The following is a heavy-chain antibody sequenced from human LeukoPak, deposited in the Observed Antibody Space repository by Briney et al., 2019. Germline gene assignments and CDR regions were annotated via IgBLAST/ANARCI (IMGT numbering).Heavy chain of an antibody. Sequence: GGSLRLSCAASGFTFSSYNMNWVRQAPGKGLEWVSFISSSSSYIYYADSVKGRFTISRDNAKNSLYLQMNSLRAEDTAVYYCARDLYGSGNYYWGQGTLVTVSS. V-gene: IGHV3-21*01. CDR1: GFTFSSYN. CDR3: ARDLYGSGNYY. J-gene: IGHJ4*02. D-gene: IGHD3-10*01. CDR2: ISSSSSYI.